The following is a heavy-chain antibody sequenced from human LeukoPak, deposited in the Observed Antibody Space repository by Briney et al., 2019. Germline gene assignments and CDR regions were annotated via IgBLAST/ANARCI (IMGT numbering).Heavy chain of an antibody. D-gene: IGHD4-17*01. CDR1: GGSVSSGSYY. CDR2: FHYSGIT. Sequence: PSETLSLTCTVSGGSVSSGSYYWSWIRQPPGKGLEWVGCFHYSGITNNNPSLKSRVTTSLDTSKNQFSLRLSSVTAADTAVYYCTRGRRMVTTTALDVWGQGTMVTVSS. CDR3: TRGRRMVTTTALDV. V-gene: IGHV4-61*01. J-gene: IGHJ3*01.